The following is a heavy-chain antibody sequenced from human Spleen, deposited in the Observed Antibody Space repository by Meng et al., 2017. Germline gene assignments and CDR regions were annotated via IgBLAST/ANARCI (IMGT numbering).Heavy chain of an antibody. CDR1: GFTFSSYW. Sequence: GGSLRLSCAASGFTFSSYWMSWVRQAPGKGLEWVANIKQDGSEKYYVDSVKGRFTISRDNAKHSLYLQMNSLRAEDTAVYYCARERITMVRGVLVNWFDPWGQGTLVTVSS. CDR3: ARERITMVRGVLVNWFDP. J-gene: IGHJ5*02. D-gene: IGHD3-10*01. V-gene: IGHV3-7*01. CDR2: IKQDGSEK.